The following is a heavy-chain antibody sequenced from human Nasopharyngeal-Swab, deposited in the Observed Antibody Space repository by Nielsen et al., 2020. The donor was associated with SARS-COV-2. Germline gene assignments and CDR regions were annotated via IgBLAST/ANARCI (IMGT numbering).Heavy chain of an antibody. CDR1: GGTFSWDE. CDR2: TSGGGETI. CDR3: VRELDYFDS. V-gene: IGHV3-48*03. Sequence: AASGGTFSWDEMKGDRQAPGKGLEWVAFTSGGGETIFYADSVKGQFSISRDDAKNSLYLQLHTLRVEDTAVYYCVRELDYFDSWGQGTLVTVSS. D-gene: IGHD1-1*01. J-gene: IGHJ4*02.